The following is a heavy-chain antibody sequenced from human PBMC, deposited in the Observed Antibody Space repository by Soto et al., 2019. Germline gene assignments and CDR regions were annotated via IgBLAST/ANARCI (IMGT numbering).Heavy chain of an antibody. V-gene: IGHV1-46*03. Sequence: QVQLVQSGAEVKKPGASVKVSCKASGYTFTSYYMHWVRQAPGQGLEWMGIINPSGGSTSYAQKFQGRVTMPRDTSTSTVYMELSSLRSEDTAVYYCARDLYCSGGSCYHYFDYWGQGTLVTVSS. CDR2: INPSGGST. CDR3: ARDLYCSGGSCYHYFDY. J-gene: IGHJ4*02. D-gene: IGHD2-15*01. CDR1: GYTFTSYY.